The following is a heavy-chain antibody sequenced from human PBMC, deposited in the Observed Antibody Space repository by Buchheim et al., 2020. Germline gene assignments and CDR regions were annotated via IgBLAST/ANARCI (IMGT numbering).Heavy chain of an antibody. CDR2: IWYDGSNK. Sequence: QVQLVESGGGVVQPGRSLRLSCAASGFTFSSYGMHGARQAPGKGREWVAVIWYDGSNKYYADSVKGRLPISRDNSKNTLYLQMNSLRAEDTAVYYCARGTRFDYWGQGTL. CDR3: ARGTRFDY. D-gene: IGHD1-14*01. CDR1: GFTFSSYG. J-gene: IGHJ4*02. V-gene: IGHV3-33*01.